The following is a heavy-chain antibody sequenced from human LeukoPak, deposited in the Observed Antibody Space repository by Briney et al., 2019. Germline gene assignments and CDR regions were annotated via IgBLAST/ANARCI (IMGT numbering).Heavy chain of an antibody. V-gene: IGHV3-33*01. CDR2: IWYDGSNK. J-gene: IGHJ4*02. Sequence: GRSLRLSCAASGFTFSSYGMHWVRQAPGKGLEWVAVIWYDGSNKYYADSVKGRFTISRDNSKNTLYLQMNSLRAEDTAVYYCARDQFSHCSGTSCYTEVPFDYWGQGTLVTVSS. CDR3: ARDQFSHCSGTSCYTEVPFDY. D-gene: IGHD2-2*02. CDR1: GFTFSSYG.